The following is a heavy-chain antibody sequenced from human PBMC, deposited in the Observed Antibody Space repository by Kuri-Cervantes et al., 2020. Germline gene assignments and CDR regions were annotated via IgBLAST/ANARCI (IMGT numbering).Heavy chain of an antibody. V-gene: IGHV3-23*01. CDR1: GFTFSSYA. CDR3: ARDRDSSGWYSGLYYYYGMDV. Sequence: GESLKISCAASGFTFSSYAMSWVRQAPGKGLEWVSAISGSGGSTYYADSVKGRFTISRDNAKNSLYLQMNSLRAEDTAVYYCARDRDSSGWYSGLYYYYGMDVWGQGTTVTVSS. CDR2: ISGSGGST. J-gene: IGHJ6*02. D-gene: IGHD6-19*01.